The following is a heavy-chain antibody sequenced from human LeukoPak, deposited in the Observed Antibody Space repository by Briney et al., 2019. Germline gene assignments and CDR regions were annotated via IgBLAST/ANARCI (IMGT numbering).Heavy chain of an antibody. CDR2: IYYSGST. CDR3: ARDGGGITMIVALGEGFDY. CDR1: GGSISSSSYY. J-gene: IGHJ4*02. D-gene: IGHD3-22*01. V-gene: IGHV4-39*07. Sequence: SETLSLTCTVSGGSISSSSYYWGWIRQPPGKGLEWIGSIYYSGSTYYNPSLKSRVTISVDTSKNQFSLKLSSVTAADTAVYYCARDGGGITMIVALGEGFDYWGQGTLVTVSS.